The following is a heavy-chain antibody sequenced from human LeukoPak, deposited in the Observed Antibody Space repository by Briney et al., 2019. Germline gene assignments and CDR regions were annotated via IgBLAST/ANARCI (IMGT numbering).Heavy chain of an antibody. J-gene: IGHJ6*04. V-gene: IGHV3-48*03. Sequence: GGSLSLSCAASGFTFSSFEMNWVRQAPGKGLEWVSYISSSGSTIYYADSVKGRFTISRDNAKNSLYLQMNSLRAEDTAVYYCAELGITMIGGVWGKGTTVTISS. CDR1: GFTFSSFE. CDR3: AELGITMIGGV. CDR2: ISSSGSTI. D-gene: IGHD3-10*02.